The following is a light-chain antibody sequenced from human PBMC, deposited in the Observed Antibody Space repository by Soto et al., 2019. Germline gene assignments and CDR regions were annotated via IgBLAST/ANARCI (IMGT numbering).Light chain of an antibody. Sequence: EIVMTQSPATLSVSPGERATLSCRASQSVSNNLAWYQQNPGQAPRLLIYGASTRATGIPARFSGSGSGTEFTLTISSLQSEDFAVYYCQQYNDWPPFTFGPGTKVDIK. CDR1: QSVSNN. CDR3: QQYNDWPPFT. V-gene: IGKV3-15*01. CDR2: GAS. J-gene: IGKJ3*01.